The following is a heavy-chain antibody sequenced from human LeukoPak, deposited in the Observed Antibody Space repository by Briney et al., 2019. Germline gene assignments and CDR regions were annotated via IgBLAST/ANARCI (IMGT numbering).Heavy chain of an antibody. CDR1: GDTFSNFV. CDR2: IIPKFDLT. CDR3: AREYSSSSAGTDLGY. D-gene: IGHD6-6*01. Sequence: ASVKVSCKTSGDTFSNFVISWVRQAPGQGLEWMARIIPKFDLTKIAQKFEGRVTITADTSTSTAYMELSSLRSEDTAVYYCAREYSSSSAGTDLGYWGQGTLVTVSS. V-gene: IGHV1-69*04. J-gene: IGHJ4*02.